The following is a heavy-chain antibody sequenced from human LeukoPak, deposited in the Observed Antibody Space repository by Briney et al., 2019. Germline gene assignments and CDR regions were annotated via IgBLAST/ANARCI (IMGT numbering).Heavy chain of an antibody. CDR3: AKEPYDFWSGSKNYYFDY. D-gene: IGHD3-3*01. Sequence: PGGSLRLSCAASGFTFSSYGMHWVRQAPGKGLEWVAVISYDGSNKYYADSVKGRFTISRDNSKNTLYLQMNSLRAEDTAVYYCAKEPYDFWSGSKNYYFDYWGQGTLVTASS. CDR2: ISYDGSNK. V-gene: IGHV3-30*18. CDR1: GFTFSSYG. J-gene: IGHJ4*02.